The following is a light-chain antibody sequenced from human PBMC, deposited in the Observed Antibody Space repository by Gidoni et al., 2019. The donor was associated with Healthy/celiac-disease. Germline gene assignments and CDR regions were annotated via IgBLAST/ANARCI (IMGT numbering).Light chain of an antibody. CDR3: QQYSRSPLT. J-gene: IGKJ4*01. Sequence: EIALTQTPGTLSLSPGERATLSCRASQSVSSSYLAWYQQKPGQAPRLLIYGASSRATGIPDRFRGSGSGTDFTLTISRLEPEDLAVYYCQQYSRSPLTFGGGTKVEIK. V-gene: IGKV3-20*01. CDR1: QSVSSSY. CDR2: GAS.